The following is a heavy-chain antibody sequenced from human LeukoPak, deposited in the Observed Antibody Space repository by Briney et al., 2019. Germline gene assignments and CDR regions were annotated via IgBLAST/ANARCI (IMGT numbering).Heavy chain of an antibody. CDR3: LLIILGGSSQH. CDR1: GNYW. Sequence: PGGSLRLSCAASGNYWMHWVRQAPGKGLVWVSHINSDGSWTSYADSVKGRFTISKDNAKNTFYLQMNSLRVEDTAVYYCLLIILGGSSQHWGQGTLVTVSS. J-gene: IGHJ1*01. CDR2: INSDGSWT. D-gene: IGHD3-3*01. V-gene: IGHV3-74*01.